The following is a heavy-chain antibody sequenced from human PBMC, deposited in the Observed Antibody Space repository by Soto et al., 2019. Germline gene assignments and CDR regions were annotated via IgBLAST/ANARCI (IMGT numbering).Heavy chain of an antibody. Sequence: QVQLVQSGAEVKKPGSSVKVSCKASGGTFSSYAISWVRQAPGQGLEWMGGIIPIFGTANYAQKFQGRVTITADEYTSTAYMELSSLRSEDTAVYYCARDIVVVVAATEDYYDYGMDVWGQGTTVTVSS. CDR1: GGTFSSYA. D-gene: IGHD2-15*01. V-gene: IGHV1-69*01. CDR3: ARDIVVVVAATEDYYDYGMDV. CDR2: IIPIFGTA. J-gene: IGHJ6*02.